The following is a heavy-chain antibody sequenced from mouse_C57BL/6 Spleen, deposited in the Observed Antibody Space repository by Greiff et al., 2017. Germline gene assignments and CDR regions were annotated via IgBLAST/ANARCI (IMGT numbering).Heavy chain of an antibody. D-gene: IGHD1-1*01. V-gene: IGHV1-82*01. Sequence: QVQLQQSGPELVKPGASVKISCKASGYAFSSSWMNWVKQRPGKGLEWIGRIYPGDGDTNYHGKFKGKATLTADNSSSTAYMQLINLTSEDSAVYFCARGRNYGSSHLFDYWGQGTTLTVSS. J-gene: IGHJ2*01. CDR2: IYPGDGDT. CDR3: ARGRNYGSSHLFDY. CDR1: GYAFSSSW.